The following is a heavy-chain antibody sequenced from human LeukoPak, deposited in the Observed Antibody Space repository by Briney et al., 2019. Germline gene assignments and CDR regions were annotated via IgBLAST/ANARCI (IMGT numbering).Heavy chain of an antibody. CDR2: ISSSSSYI. CDR1: GFTFSSYS. D-gene: IGHD6-13*01. CDR3: ATPAAGPGAEYSQY. J-gene: IGHJ1*01. V-gene: IGHV3-21*01. Sequence: GGSLRLSCAASGFTFSSYSMNWVRQAPGKGLEWVSSISSSSSYIYYADSVKGRFTISRDNAKNSLDLQMNSLKAEDTAVYYCATPAAGPGAEYSQYWGQGTLVIVSS.